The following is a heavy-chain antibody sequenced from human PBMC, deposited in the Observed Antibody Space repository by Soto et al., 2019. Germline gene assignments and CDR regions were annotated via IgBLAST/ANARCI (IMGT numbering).Heavy chain of an antibody. CDR2: INPADSDI. J-gene: IGHJ4*02. Sequence: GESLKISCQGSGDSFTSNWICWVRQMPGKGLEWMGIINPADSDIKYSPSFQGQVTISADKSIGTAYLQWSSLKASDTAMYYCARHQRDDASRKIDCWGQGTLVTVPS. CDR3: ARHQRDDASRKIDC. V-gene: IGHV5-51*01. D-gene: IGHD3-16*01. CDR1: GDSFTSNW.